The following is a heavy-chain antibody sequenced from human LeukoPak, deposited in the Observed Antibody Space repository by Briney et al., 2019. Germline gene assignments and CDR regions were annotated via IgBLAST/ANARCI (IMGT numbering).Heavy chain of an antibody. D-gene: IGHD3-10*01. J-gene: IGHJ4*02. CDR2: IKQDGNEK. CDR1: GFTFSNYW. Sequence: GGSLRLSYEASGFTFSNYWMSWVRQAPGQGLDWVANIKQDGNEKYYVDSVKGRFTISRDNAKNTLYLQMSSLRAEDTAVYYCARVTYYYASGSLAVYYFDYWGQGTLVTVSS. CDR3: ARVTYYYASGSLAVYYFDY. V-gene: IGHV3-7*01.